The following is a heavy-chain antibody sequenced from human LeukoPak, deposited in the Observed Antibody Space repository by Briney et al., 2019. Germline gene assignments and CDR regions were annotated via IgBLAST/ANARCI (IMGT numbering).Heavy chain of an antibody. Sequence: ASVKVSCKASGGTFSNYGINWVRQAPGQGLEWMGGIVPIFGTANYAQKFQGRVTITADKSTSTAYMELSSLRPEETAVYYCARDIGLELKNWFDPWGQGTLVTVSS. CDR1: GGTFSNYG. J-gene: IGHJ5*02. V-gene: IGHV1-69*06. CDR3: ARDIGLELKNWFDP. CDR2: IVPIFGTA. D-gene: IGHD1-7*01.